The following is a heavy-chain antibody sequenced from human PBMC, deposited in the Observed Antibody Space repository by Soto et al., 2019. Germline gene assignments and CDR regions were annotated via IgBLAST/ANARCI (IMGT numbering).Heavy chain of an antibody. CDR3: ARVPRDGYNKNAFDI. V-gene: IGHV1-69*13. CDR2: IIPIFGTA. J-gene: IGHJ3*02. CDR1: GGTFSSYA. Sequence: SVKVSCKASGGTFSSYAISGVRQAPGQGLEWMGGIIPIFGTANYAQKFQGRVTITADESTSTAYMELSSLRSEDTAVYYCARVPRDGYNKNAFDIWGQGTMVTVSS. D-gene: IGHD5-12*01.